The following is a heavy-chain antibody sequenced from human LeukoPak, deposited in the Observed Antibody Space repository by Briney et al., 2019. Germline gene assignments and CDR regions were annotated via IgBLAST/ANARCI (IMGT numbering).Heavy chain of an antibody. D-gene: IGHD1-26*01. J-gene: IGHJ5*02. V-gene: IGHV1-46*01. CDR1: GYTFTSYD. CDR3: ARDNSVGDTAWWFDP. Sequence: ASVKVSCKASGYTFTSYDINWVRQATGQGLEWMGLINPSGSSTSYAQKFQGRLSLTRDMSTSTDYMELSSLRSEDTAVYYCARDNSVGDTAWWFDPWGQGTLVTVSS. CDR2: INPSGSST.